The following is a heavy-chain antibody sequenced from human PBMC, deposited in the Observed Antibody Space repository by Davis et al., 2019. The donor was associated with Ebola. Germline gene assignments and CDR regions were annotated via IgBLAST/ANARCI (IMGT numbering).Heavy chain of an antibody. CDR2: ISGSGGST. Sequence: PGGSLRLSCAASGFTFSSYAMSWVRQAPGKGLEWVSAISGSGGSTYYADSVKGRFTISRDNSKNTLYLQMNSLRAEDTAVYYCATTVAGIWYFDLWGRGTLVTVSS. V-gene: IGHV3-23*01. J-gene: IGHJ2*01. CDR3: ATTVAGIWYFDL. D-gene: IGHD6-19*01. CDR1: GFTFSSYA.